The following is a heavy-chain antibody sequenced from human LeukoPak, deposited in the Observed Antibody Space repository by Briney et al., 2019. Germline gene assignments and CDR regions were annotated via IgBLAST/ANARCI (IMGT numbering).Heavy chain of an antibody. CDR1: GGSISSYY. CDR2: IYYSGST. V-gene: IGHV4-59*01. D-gene: IGHD3-16*02. CDR3: ARASVTFDFDY. Sequence: PSETLSLTCTVSGGSISSYYWSWIRQPPGKGLEWIGYIYYSGSTNYNPSLKSRVTISVDTSKNQFSLKLSSVTAADAAVYYCARASVTFDFDYWGQGTLVTVSS. J-gene: IGHJ4*02.